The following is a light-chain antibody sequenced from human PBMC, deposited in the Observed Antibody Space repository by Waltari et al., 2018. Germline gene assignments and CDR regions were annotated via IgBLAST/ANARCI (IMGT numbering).Light chain of an antibody. J-gene: IGKJ2*01. CDR2: WAS. V-gene: IGKV4-1*01. Sequence: DIVMTQSPDSLAVSLGERATINSKARQRVLYSSNNKNYLAWYQQKPGQPPKLLIYWASTRESGVPDRFSGSGSGTDFTLTISSLQAEDVAVYYCQQYYSTPYTFGQGTKLEIK. CDR3: QQYYSTPYT. CDR1: QRVLYSSNNKNY.